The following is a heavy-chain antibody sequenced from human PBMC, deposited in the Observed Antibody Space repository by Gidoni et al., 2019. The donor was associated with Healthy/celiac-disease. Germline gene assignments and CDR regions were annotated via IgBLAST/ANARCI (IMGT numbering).Heavy chain of an antibody. CDR2: ST. D-gene: IGHD3-16*01. CDR3: ARAQPSGGSHKPTCTDY. V-gene: IGHV4-4*02. J-gene: IGHJ4*02. Sequence: STNYNPSLKSRVTISVDKSKNQFSLKLSSVTAADTAVYYCARAQPSGGSHKPTCTDYWGQGTLVTVSS.